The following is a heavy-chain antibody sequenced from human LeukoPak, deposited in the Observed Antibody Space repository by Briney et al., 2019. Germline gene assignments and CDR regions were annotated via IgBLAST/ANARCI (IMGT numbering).Heavy chain of an antibody. CDR2: ISTYNGNS. Sequence: ASVKVSCKASGYTFTNYGISWVRQAPGQGLEWMGWISTYNGNSNYAQKLQDRVTMTTDTSTTTAYMDLRSLRSDDTAGYYCARAGGWAREDYKGDAFHIWGQGTMVTVSS. V-gene: IGHV1-18*01. D-gene: IGHD6-19*01. CDR3: ARAGGWAREDYKGDAFHI. J-gene: IGHJ3*02. CDR1: GYTFTNYG.